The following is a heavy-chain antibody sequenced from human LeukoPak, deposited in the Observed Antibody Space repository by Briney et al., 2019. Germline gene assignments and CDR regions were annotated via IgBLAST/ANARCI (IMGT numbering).Heavy chain of an antibody. CDR1: GFSFSTYV. CDR2: IAHDGSQK. Sequence: GRSLRLSCAASGFSFSTYVMHWVRQAPGKGLEWVAVIAHDGSQKYYADSVNGRFTISRDNSKNALYLQMNSLRAEDTAVYYCAKDFGGNSGWYLDYWGQGTLVTVSS. J-gene: IGHJ4*02. V-gene: IGHV3-30*18. CDR3: AKDFGGNSGWYLDY. D-gene: IGHD4-23*01.